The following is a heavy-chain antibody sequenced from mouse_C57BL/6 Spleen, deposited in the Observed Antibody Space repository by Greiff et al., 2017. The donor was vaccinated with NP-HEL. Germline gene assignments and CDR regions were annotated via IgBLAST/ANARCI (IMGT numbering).Heavy chain of an antibody. CDR1: GYSITSGYY. D-gene: IGHD2-5*01. Sequence: EVQLVESGPGLVKPSQSLSLTCSVTGYSITSGYYWNWIRQFPGNKLEWMGYISYDGSNNYNPSLKNRISITRDTSKNQFFLKLNSVTTEDTATYYCARDRYSNYWYFDVWGTGTTVTVSS. V-gene: IGHV3-6*01. CDR2: ISYDGSN. J-gene: IGHJ1*03. CDR3: ARDRYSNYWYFDV.